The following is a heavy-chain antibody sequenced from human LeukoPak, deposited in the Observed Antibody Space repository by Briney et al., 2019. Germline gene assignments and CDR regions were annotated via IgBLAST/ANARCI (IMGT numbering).Heavy chain of an antibody. V-gene: IGHV4-34*01. CDR2: INHSGST. J-gene: IGHJ6*01. D-gene: IGHD1-26*01. CDR1: GGSFGVYY. Sequence: SETLSLTCAVYGGSFGVYYWSWVRQPPGKGLEWIGEINHSGSTNYNPSLKSRVTISVDTSKNQFSLKLSSVTAADTAVYYCGRVGGISRSGWGQATTVTASS. CDR3: GRVGGISRSG.